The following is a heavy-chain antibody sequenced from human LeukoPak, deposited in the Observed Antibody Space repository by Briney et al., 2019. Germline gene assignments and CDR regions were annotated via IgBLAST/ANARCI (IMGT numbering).Heavy chain of an antibody. D-gene: IGHD3/OR15-3a*01. Sequence: PSETLSLTCTASGATISSYYMSWIRQPPGKGLEWIWYIFHSGSTNYNPSLKSRVTISVDTSKNQLPLKLSSVTAADTAVYYCARGASRGTDYVDYWGQGTLVTVSS. V-gene: IGHV4-59*01. CDR3: ARGASRGTDYVDY. CDR2: IFHSGST. CDR1: GATISSYY. J-gene: IGHJ4*02.